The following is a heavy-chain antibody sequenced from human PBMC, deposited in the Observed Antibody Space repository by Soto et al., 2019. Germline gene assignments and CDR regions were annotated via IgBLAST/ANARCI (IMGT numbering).Heavy chain of an antibody. J-gene: IGHJ6*02. CDR3: AKCHRSGYSSGWYVGETDYYYYGMDV. CDR1: GFTFSSYA. CDR2: ISGSGGST. V-gene: IGHV3-23*01. Sequence: EVQLLESGGGLVQPGGSLRLSCAASGFTFSSYAMSWVRQAPGKGLEWVSAISGSGGSTYYADSVKGRFTISRDNSKNTLYLKMNSLRAEDTAVYYCAKCHRSGYSSGWYVGETDYYYYGMDVWGQGTTVTVSS. D-gene: IGHD6-19*01.